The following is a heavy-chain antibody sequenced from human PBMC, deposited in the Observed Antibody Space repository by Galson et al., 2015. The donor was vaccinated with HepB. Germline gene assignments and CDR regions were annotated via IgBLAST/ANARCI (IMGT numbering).Heavy chain of an antibody. J-gene: IGHJ4*02. CDR3: ARGSILLWFGELLFDY. D-gene: IGHD3-10*01. V-gene: IGHV4-59*01. CDR2: IYYSGST. CDR1: GGSISSYY. Sequence: SETLSLTCTVSGGSISSYYWSWIRQPPGKGLEWIGYIYYSGSTNYNPSLKSRDTISVDTSKNQFSLKLSSVTAADTAVYYCARGSILLWFGELLFDYWGQGTLVTVSS.